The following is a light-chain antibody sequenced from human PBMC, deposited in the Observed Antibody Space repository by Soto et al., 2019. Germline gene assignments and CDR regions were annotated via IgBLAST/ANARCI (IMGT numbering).Light chain of an antibody. CDR2: GAF. V-gene: IGKV3-20*01. J-gene: IGKJ1*01. Sequence: EIVLTQSPGTLSLSPGERATLFCRATQYITNSQLAWYQQKPGQAPRLLIFGAFNSATGIPDRFSGSGPGTDFTLTITRLEPEDFAVYYCQQWASSPRTFDRGTTVEIK. CDR1: QYITNSQ. CDR3: QQWASSPRT.